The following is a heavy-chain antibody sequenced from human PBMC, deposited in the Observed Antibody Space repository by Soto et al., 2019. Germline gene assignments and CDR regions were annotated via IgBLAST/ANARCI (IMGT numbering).Heavy chain of an antibody. V-gene: IGHV3-7*01. CDR3: ARDGVSMVVAATSIDYYYYYMDV. CDR1: GFTFSSYW. D-gene: IGHD2-15*01. J-gene: IGHJ6*03. CDR2: IKQDGSEK. Sequence: GGSLRLSCAASGFTFSSYWMSWVRQAPGKGLEWVANIKQDGSEKYYVDSVKGRFTISRDNAKNSLYLQMNSLRAEDTAVYYCARDGVSMVVAATSIDYYYYYMDVWGKGTTVTVSS.